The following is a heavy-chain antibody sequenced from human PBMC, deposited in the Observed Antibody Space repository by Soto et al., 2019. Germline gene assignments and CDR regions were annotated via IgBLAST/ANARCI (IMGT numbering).Heavy chain of an antibody. V-gene: IGHV1-18*01. CDR2: ISAYNGNT. J-gene: IGHJ4*02. CDR3: ATYFSGGSCYSSIFY. D-gene: IGHD2-15*01. Sequence: QVQLLQSGAEVKKPGASVKVSCKASGYTFTSYGISWVRRAPGQGLEWMGWISAYNGNTNYAHKLQGRVTMTTDTSTSTAYMELRSLRSDDTAVYYCATYFSGGSCYSSIFYWGQGTLVTVSS. CDR1: GYTFTSYG.